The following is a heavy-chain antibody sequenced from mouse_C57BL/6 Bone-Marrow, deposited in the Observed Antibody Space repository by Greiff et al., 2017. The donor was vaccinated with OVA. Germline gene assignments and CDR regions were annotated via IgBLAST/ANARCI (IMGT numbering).Heavy chain of an antibody. CDR2: INPNNGGT. J-gene: IGHJ2*01. Sequence: VQLQQSGPELVKPGASVKISCKASGYTFTDYYMNWVKQSHGKSLEWIGDINPNNGGTSYNQKFKGKATLTVDKSSSTAYMELRSLTSEDSAVYYCARRDYDGREYYFDYWGQGTTLTVSS. D-gene: IGHD2-4*01. CDR1: GYTFTDYY. CDR3: ARRDYDGREYYFDY. V-gene: IGHV1-26*01.